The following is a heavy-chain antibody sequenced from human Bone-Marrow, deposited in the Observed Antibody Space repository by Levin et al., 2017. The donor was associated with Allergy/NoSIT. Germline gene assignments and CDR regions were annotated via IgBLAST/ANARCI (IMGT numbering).Heavy chain of an antibody. D-gene: IGHD2-15*01. CDR2: INPNSGDT. J-gene: IGHJ3*02. Sequence: ASVKVSCKASGYRFNGYYIHWVRQAPGQGLEWMGWINPNSGDTKYAQKFQGRVTMTRDTSITTAYMELSRLTSDDTAVYYCAGQDIVVVVPYSRTFDIWGQGTMVTVSS. V-gene: IGHV1-2*02. CDR1: GYRFNGYY. CDR3: AGQDIVVVVPYSRTFDI.